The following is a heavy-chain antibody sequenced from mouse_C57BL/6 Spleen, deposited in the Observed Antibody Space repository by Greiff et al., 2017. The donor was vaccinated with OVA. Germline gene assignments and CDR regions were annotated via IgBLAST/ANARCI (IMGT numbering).Heavy chain of an antibody. J-gene: IGHJ1*03. CDR3: AREGYYYGSSQGYFDV. Sequence: EVQLQQSGPVLVKPGASVKMSCTASGYTFTDYYMNWVKQSHGKSLEWIGVINPYNGGTSYNQKFKGKATLTVDKSSSTAYMELNSLTSEDSAVYYCAREGYYYGSSQGYFDVWGTGTTVTVSS. CDR2: INPYNGGT. D-gene: IGHD1-1*01. V-gene: IGHV1-19*01. CDR1: GYTFTDYY.